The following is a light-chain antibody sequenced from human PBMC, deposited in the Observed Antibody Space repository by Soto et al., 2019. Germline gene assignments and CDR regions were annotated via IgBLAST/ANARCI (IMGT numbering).Light chain of an antibody. CDR2: GAS. V-gene: IGKV3-15*01. Sequence: EIVMTQSPATLSVSPGERATLSCRASQSVSSKLAWYQQKPGQSPRLLISGASTRATGIPARFSGSGSGTEITLTNRSLQSEDFADYNCQQYNKWYTFGQGTKLEIK. J-gene: IGKJ2*01. CDR3: QQYNKWYT. CDR1: QSVSSK.